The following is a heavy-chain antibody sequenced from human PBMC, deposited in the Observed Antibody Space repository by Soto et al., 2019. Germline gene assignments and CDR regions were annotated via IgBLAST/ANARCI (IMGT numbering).Heavy chain of an antibody. Sequence: PSETLSLTCTVSGASISGFYWSWIRKSAGKGLEWIGRIYATGTTDYNPSLKSRVMMSVDTSKKQFSLKLRSVTAADTAVYYCARDQGVVVTADNWFDPWGQGILVTVSS. CDR1: GASISGFY. J-gene: IGHJ5*02. V-gene: IGHV4-4*07. CDR3: ARDQGVVVTADNWFDP. D-gene: IGHD2-21*02. CDR2: IYATGTT.